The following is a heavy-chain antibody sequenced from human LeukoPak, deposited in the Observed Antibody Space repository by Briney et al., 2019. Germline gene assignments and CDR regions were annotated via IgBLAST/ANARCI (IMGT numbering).Heavy chain of an antibody. V-gene: IGHV5-51*01. Sequence: PGESLKISCKGSGYSFTSYWIGWVRQLPGKGLEWMGIIYPGDSDTRYSPSFQGQVTISADKSISTAYLQWSSLKASDTAMYYCARQAKELTTQLDYWGQGTLVTVSS. CDR3: ARQAKELTTQLDY. CDR1: GYSFTSYW. CDR2: IYPGDSDT. D-gene: IGHD4/OR15-4a*01. J-gene: IGHJ4*02.